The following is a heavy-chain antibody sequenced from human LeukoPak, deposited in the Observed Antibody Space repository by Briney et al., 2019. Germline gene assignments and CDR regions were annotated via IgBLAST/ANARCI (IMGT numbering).Heavy chain of an antibody. V-gene: IGHV1-46*01. J-gene: IGHJ4*02. D-gene: IGHD1-7*01. CDR3: ARARYNCNYDFDY. CDR2: INPSGGST. Sequence: ASVKVSCKASGYTFTSYCMHWVRQAPGQGLEWMGIINPSGGSTSYAQKFQGRVTMTRDTSTSTVYMELSSLRPEDTAVYYCARARYNCNYDFDYWGQGTLVTVSS. CDR1: GYTFTSYC.